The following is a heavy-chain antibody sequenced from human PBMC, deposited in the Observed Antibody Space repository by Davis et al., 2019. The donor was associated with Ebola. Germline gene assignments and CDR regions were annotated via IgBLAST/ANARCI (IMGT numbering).Heavy chain of an antibody. CDR2: INHSGST. D-gene: IGHD3-3*01. CDR1: GGSFSGYY. V-gene: IGHV4-34*01. CDR3: ARGRYYDFWSGYYNYFDY. J-gene: IGHJ4*02. Sequence: MPSETLSLTCAVYGGSFSGYYWSWIRQPPGKGLEWIGEINHSGSTNYNPSLKSRVTISVDTSKNQFSLKLSSVTAADTAVYYCARGRYYDFWSGYYNYFDYWGQGTLVTVSS.